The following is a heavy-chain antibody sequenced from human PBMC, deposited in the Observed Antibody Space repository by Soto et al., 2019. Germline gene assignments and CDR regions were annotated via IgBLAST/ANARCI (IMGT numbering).Heavy chain of an antibody. CDR3: VSRGYDFWSGSLNWFDA. D-gene: IGHD3-3*01. Sequence: PGESLKISCKGSGYSFTSYWIGWVRQMPRKGLEWMGIIYPCDSDTRYSPSFQGQVTISADKAISTAYLQWSSLKASDTAMYYCVSRGYDFWSGSLNWFDALGQGKLVSVS. CDR2: IYPCDSDT. V-gene: IGHV5-51*01. CDR1: GYSFTSYW. J-gene: IGHJ5*02.